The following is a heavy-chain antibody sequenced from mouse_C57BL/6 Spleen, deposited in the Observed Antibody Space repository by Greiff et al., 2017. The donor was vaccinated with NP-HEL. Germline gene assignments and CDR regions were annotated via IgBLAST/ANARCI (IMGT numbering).Heavy chain of an antibody. CDR1: GYTFTEYT. CDR3: ARHERGGGYYYGSSSWFAY. CDR2: FYPGSGSI. V-gene: IGHV1-62-2*01. J-gene: IGHJ3*01. D-gene: IGHD1-1*01. Sequence: QVQLKQSGAELVKPGASVKLSCKASGYTFTEYTIHWVKQRSGQGLEWIGWFYPGSGSIKYNEKFKDKATLTADKSSSTVYMELSRLTSEDSAVYFCARHERGGGYYYGSSSWFAYWGQGTLVTVSA.